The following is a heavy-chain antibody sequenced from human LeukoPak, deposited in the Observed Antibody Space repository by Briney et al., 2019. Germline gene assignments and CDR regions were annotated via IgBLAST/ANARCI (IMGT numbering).Heavy chain of an antibody. CDR2: FDPEDGET. V-gene: IGHV1-24*01. CDR1: GYTLTELS. D-gene: IGHD5-18*01. Sequence: ASVKVSCKVSGYTLTELSMHWVRQAPGKGLEWMGGFDPEDGETIYAQKFQGRVTMTEDTSTDTAYMELSSLRSEDTAVYYCATSRGATAMATDYFDYWGQGTLVTVSS. CDR3: ATSRGATAMATDYFDY. J-gene: IGHJ4*02.